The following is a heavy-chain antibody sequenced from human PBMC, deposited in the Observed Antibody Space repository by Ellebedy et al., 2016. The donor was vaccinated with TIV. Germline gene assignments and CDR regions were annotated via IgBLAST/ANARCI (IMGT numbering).Heavy chain of an antibody. CDR3: TRGPGTTPSTYYSSPLDV. CDR1: GGSMSSNDYY. D-gene: IGHD1-7*01. Sequence: MPSETLSLTCTVSGGSMSSNDYYWGWIRQPPGKGLEWIGSIYFGGSTYYNPSLQGRATISMDTSKNQFSLRLTSVTAADTAVYYCTRGPGTTPSTYYSSPLDVWGQGITVTVSS. J-gene: IGHJ6*02. CDR2: IYFGGST. V-gene: IGHV4-39*07.